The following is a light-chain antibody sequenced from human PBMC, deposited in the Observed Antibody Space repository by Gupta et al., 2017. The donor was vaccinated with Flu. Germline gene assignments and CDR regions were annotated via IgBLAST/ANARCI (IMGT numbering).Light chain of an antibody. V-gene: IGKV3-20*01. Sequence: DNVLTQSPGTLSLSPGERATLSCRASHSLTSNYLAWYQQRPGQPPRLIIHGTSRRANGIPDRFSGSGSGTDFILTINRREPEDFAVYYCQHDGYSPRTFGQGTKVEI. CDR3: QHDGYSPRT. J-gene: IGKJ1*01. CDR1: HSLTSNY. CDR2: GTS.